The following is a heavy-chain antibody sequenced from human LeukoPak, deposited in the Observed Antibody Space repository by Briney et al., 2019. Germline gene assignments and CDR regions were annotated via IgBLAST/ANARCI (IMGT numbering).Heavy chain of an antibody. J-gene: IGHJ4*02. CDR3: ARLPGVYADY. Sequence: PSETLSLTCTVSGGSISSSSYYWGWIRQPPGKGLEWIGSIYYSGSTYYNPSLKSRVTISVDTSKNQFSLKLSSVTAADTAVYYCARLPGVYADYWGQGTLVTVSS. D-gene: IGHD3-16*01. CDR2: IYYSGST. V-gene: IGHV4-39*01. CDR1: GGSISSSSYY.